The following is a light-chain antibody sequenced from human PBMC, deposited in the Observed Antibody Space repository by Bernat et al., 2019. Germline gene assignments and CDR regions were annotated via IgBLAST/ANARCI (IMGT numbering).Light chain of an antibody. CDR1: QSVSSSY. CDR2: GAS. CDR3: QKYGSSLT. J-gene: IGKJ4*01. Sequence: EIVLTQSPGTLSLSPGERATLSCRASQSVSSSYLAWYQQKPGQAPRLLVYGASSRATGIPDRFSGSGSGTDFTLTISRLEPEDFAVYYCQKYGSSLTFGGGTKMAIK. V-gene: IGKV3-20*01.